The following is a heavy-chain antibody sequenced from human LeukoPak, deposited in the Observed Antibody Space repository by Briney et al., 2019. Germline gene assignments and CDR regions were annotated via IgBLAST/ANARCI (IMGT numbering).Heavy chain of an antibody. CDR2: MYHSGGT. CDR3: ARDRGADTASTD. CDR1: GYSISSGCF. D-gene: IGHD5-18*01. J-gene: IGHJ4*02. Sequence: SETLSLTCTVSGYSISSGCFWGWVRQPPGKGLEWIGTMYHSGGTYYNPSLKSRVTISVDTSKNQFSLRLSSVTAAATAMYYCARDRGADTASTDWGQGTLVTVSS. V-gene: IGHV4-38-2*02.